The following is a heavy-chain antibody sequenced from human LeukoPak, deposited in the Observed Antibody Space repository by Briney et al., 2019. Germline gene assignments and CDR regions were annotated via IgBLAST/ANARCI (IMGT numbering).Heavy chain of an antibody. CDR2: ISHDGSDT. J-gene: IGHJ3*02. V-gene: IGHV3-30*04. D-gene: IGHD3-22*01. CDR3: AKEEDSSGHCGVFDI. Sequence: PGGSLRLSCAASGFTFSNSPMHWVRQAPGKGLEWVTGISHDGSDTHYADSMKGRFSISRDNSKNTLFLQMNSLRAEDTAVYYCAKEEDSSGHCGVFDIWGQGTIVTVSS. CDR1: GFTFSNSP.